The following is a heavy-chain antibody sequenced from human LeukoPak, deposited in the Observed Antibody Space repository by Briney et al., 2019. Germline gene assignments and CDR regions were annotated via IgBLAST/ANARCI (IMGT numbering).Heavy chain of an antibody. CDR1: GYRFTSYW. CDR2: IYPGDSDT. D-gene: IGHD3-9*01. CDR3: ARLSAAHDTPASY. J-gene: IGHJ4*02. Sequence: GESLKISCKGSGYRFTSYWIGWVRQMPGKGLEWMGIIYPGDSDTRYSPSFQGQITISADRSITSAYLQWSSLKASDSAMYYCARLSAAHDTPASYWGQGTLVTVSS. V-gene: IGHV5-51*01.